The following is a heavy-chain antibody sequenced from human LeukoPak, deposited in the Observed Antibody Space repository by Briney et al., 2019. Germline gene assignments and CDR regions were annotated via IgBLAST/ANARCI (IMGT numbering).Heavy chain of an antibody. V-gene: IGHV4-4*07. Sequence: SETLSLTCTVSGGSISSYYWSWLRQPAGKGLEWIGRIYTSGSTNYNPSLKSRVTMSVDTSKNQFSLKLSSVTAADTAVYYCARDGVRFLGYYFDYWGQGTLVTVSS. J-gene: IGHJ4*02. D-gene: IGHD3-3*01. CDR3: ARDGVRFLGYYFDY. CDR2: IYTSGST. CDR1: GGSISSYY.